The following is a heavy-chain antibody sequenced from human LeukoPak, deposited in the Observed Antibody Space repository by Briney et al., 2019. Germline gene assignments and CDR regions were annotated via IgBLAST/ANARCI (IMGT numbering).Heavy chain of an antibody. Sequence: PSETLSLTCAVYGGSFSGHYWSWIRQPPGKGLEWIGEINHSGSTNYNPSLKSRVTISGDTSKKQFSLKLSSVTAADTAVYYCVTYYYGSSAPKRNYWGQGILVTVSS. CDR3: VTYYYGSSAPKRNY. J-gene: IGHJ4*02. V-gene: IGHV4-34*01. CDR2: INHSGST. D-gene: IGHD3-22*01. CDR1: GGSFSGHY.